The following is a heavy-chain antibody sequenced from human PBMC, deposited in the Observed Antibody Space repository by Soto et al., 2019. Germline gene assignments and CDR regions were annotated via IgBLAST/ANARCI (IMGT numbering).Heavy chain of an antibody. J-gene: IGHJ4*02. D-gene: IGHD1-7*01. Sequence: EVQLAESGGGMVQPGGSLRLSCVASGFTFSSYDMHWVRQAPGKGLEYGSSISSNGGTTYYGNSVKGRFTISRDNSKNTLYLQMGSLRAEDMAVYYFVRRVSGNYDYGGQGTLVTVSS. V-gene: IGHV3-64*01. CDR3: VRRVSGNYDY. CDR2: ISSNGGTT. CDR1: GFTFSSYD.